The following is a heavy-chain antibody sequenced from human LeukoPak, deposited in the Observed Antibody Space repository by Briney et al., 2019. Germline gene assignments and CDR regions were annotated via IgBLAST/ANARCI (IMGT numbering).Heavy chain of an antibody. CDR1: GFTFSNYA. Sequence: GGSLRLSCAASGFTFSNYAMHWVRQAPGKGLEWVAVLSYDGSRKYFADSVKGRFTISRDNSKNTLYLQITSLRAEDTAMYYCARDPVFIAAADANWFDPWGQGTLVTVSS. CDR3: ARDPVFIAAADANWFDP. CDR2: LSYDGSRK. J-gene: IGHJ5*02. V-gene: IGHV3-30-3*01. D-gene: IGHD6-13*01.